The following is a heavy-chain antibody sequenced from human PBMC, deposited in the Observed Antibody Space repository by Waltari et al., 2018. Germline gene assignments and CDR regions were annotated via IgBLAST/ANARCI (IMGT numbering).Heavy chain of an antibody. Sequence: QVLLVESGGGVVQPGGSLRLSCVASRFTFSKYGMHWFRQAPGKGLEWVSVIWNDGKYKYYADSVKGRFTISRDNSKDTLFLQMNSLRAEDTAVYYCARSNYGDSKGNDALDIWGQGTRVTVSS. CDR1: RFTFSKYG. CDR2: IWNDGKYK. D-gene: IGHD4-17*01. V-gene: IGHV3-33*01. J-gene: IGHJ3*02. CDR3: ARSNYGDSKGNDALDI.